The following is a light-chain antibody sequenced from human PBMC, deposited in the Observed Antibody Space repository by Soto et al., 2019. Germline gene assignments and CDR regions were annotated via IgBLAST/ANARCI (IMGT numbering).Light chain of an antibody. V-gene: IGLV3-21*02. J-gene: IGLJ3*02. Sequence: SYELTQAPSVSVAPGQTASITCGANNIGVRSVHWHQKKPGHAPVLVVYDDDARPSGIPGRFSGSNSGNTATLTITRVEAGDEADYYCQVWDDSRDQQVFGGGTKVTVL. CDR1: NIGVRS. CDR3: QVWDDSRDQQV. CDR2: DDD.